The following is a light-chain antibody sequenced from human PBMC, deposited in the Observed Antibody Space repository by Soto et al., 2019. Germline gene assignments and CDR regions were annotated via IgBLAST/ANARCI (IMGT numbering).Light chain of an antibody. CDR1: QTISSW. Sequence: DIQRTHSPSTLSGSVGYMFTLTCRTSQTISSWLAWYQQKPGKAPKLLIYKASTLKSGVPSRFSGSGSGTAFTLTISSLEPEDFAVYYCQQRSNWPPITFGQGTRLEIK. J-gene: IGKJ5*01. CDR2: KAS. CDR3: QQRSNWPPIT. V-gene: IGKV1-5*03.